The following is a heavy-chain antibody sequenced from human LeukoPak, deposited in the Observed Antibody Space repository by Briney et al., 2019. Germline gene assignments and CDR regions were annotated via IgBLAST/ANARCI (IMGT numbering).Heavy chain of an antibody. CDR3: ARGLGEFDY. D-gene: IGHD4-17*01. CDR2: ISYSGSA. J-gene: IGHJ4*02. V-gene: IGHV4-59*11. Sequence: PSETLSLTCSVSGGSISGHYWSWIRQPPGKGLEWTGCISYSGSANYNPSLKSRVTISVDTSKNQFSLKLSSVTAADTAVYYCARGLGEFDYWGQGTLVTVSS. CDR1: GGSISGHY.